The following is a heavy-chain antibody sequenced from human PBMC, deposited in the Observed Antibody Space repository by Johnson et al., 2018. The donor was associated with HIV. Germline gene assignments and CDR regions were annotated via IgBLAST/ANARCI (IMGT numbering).Heavy chain of an antibody. CDR1: GFTFSEYY. V-gene: IGHV3-11*04. CDR2: ISSSGRTI. J-gene: IGHJ3*02. CDR3: AREEANGAFDS. Sequence: QVQLVESGGGLVKPGGSLRVSCVASGFTFSEYYMSWIRQAPGKGLEWVSYISSSGRTIYYADSVKGRFTISRDNAKNSLYLQMNSLRAGDTAVYYCAREEANGAFDSWGQGTMVTVSS.